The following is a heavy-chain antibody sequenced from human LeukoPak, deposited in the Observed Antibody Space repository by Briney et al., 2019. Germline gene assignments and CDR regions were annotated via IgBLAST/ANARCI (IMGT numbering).Heavy chain of an antibody. Sequence: SVKVSCKASGGTFSSYTISWVRQAPGQGLEWMGRIIPIPGIANYAQKFQGRVTITADKSTSTAYMELSSLRSEDTAVYYCAILPGGEPTGQNWFDPWGQGTLVTVSS. CDR2: IIPIPGIA. D-gene: IGHD3-16*01. CDR1: GGTFSSYT. J-gene: IGHJ5*02. V-gene: IGHV1-69*02. CDR3: AILPGGEPTGQNWFDP.